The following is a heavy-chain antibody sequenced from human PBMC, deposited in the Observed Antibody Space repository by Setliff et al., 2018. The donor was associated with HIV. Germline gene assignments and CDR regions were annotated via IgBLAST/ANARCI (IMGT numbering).Heavy chain of an antibody. CDR2: IYNRGHT. D-gene: IGHD3-10*01. CDR3: AVMFFYCSGSKSNFDY. Sequence: SETLSLTCTVSGGSIISGGYYWNWIRQNPGKGLAWIGYIYNRGHTYYNPSLKSRVTTSVDTSQNQFSLKLSSVTVADTALYYCAVMFFYCSGSKSNFDYWGKGTLVTVSS. V-gene: IGHV4-31*03. CDR1: GGSIISGGYY. J-gene: IGHJ4*02.